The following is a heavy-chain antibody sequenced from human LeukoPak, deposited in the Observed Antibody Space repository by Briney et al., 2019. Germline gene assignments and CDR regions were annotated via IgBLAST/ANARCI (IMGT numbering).Heavy chain of an antibody. CDR2: ISGSTGRT. Sequence: GGSLRLSCAASGSTFSTYAMSWVRQAPGKGLEWVSAISGSTGRTYYADSVKGRFTISRDNSKNTLYLQMNSLRAEDSAVYYCTRDFNGLGYWGQGTLVTVSS. D-gene: IGHD2-8*01. V-gene: IGHV3-23*01. CDR3: TRDFNGLGY. CDR1: GSTFSTYA. J-gene: IGHJ4*02.